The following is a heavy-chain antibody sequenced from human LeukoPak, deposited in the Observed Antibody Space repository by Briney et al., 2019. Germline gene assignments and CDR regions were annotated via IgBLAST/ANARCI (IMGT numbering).Heavy chain of an antibody. V-gene: IGHV3-72*01. CDR3: VRGFNSFDI. CDR2: SGNRAARFPT. Sequence: PGGSLRLSCAASGFIFSDYYMDWVRQAPGKGLEWVARSGNRAARFPTMYAASVSGRFTISRDHSKDLLFLQMNSLKSEDAAVYYCVRGFNSFDIWGQGTRVTVSS. CDR1: GFIFSDYY. J-gene: IGHJ3*02.